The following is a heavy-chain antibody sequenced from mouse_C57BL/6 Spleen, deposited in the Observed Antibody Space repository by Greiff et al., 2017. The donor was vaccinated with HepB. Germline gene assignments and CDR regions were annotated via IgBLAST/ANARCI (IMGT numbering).Heavy chain of an antibody. Sequence: QVHVKQPGAELVKPGASVKLSCKASGYTFTSYWMHWVKQRPGQGLEWIGMIHPNSGSTNYNEKFKSKATLTVDKSSSTADMQLSSLTSEDSAVYYCAREVITTVVADVWGTGTPVTVSS. J-gene: IGHJ1*03. CDR1: GYTFTSYW. CDR2: IHPNSGST. CDR3: AREVITTVVADV. D-gene: IGHD1-1*01. V-gene: IGHV1-64*01.